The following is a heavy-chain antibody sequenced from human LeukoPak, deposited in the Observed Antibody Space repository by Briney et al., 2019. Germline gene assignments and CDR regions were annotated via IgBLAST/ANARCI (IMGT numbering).Heavy chain of an antibody. J-gene: IGHJ4*02. D-gene: IGHD4-17*01. CDR2: INHSGST. CDR1: GGSFSGYY. V-gene: IGHV4-34*01. CDR3: ARGPYGGKEHY. Sequence: PSETLSLTCAVYGGSFSGYYWSWTRQPPGKGLEWIGEINHSGSTNYNPSFKSRVTISVDTSKNQFSLKLSSVTAADTAVYYCARGPYGGKEHYWGQGTLVTVSS.